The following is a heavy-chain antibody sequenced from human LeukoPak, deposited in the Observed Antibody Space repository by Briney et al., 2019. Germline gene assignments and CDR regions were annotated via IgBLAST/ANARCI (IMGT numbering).Heavy chain of an antibody. CDR2: IIPIFGAA. CDR1: GGTFSSYA. D-gene: IGHD6-19*01. J-gene: IGHJ4*02. CDR3: ARYYSGWYYFDY. V-gene: IGHV1-69*13. Sequence: ASVKVSCKASGGTFSSYAISWVRQAPGQGLEWMGGIIPIFGAANYAQKFQGRVTITADESTSTAYMELSSLRSEDTAVYYCARYYSGWYYFDYWGQGALVTVSS.